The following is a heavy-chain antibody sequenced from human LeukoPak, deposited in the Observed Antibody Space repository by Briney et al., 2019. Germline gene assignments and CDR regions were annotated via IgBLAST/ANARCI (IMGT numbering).Heavy chain of an antibody. CDR2: ISGSGGKT. CDR3: AKRGVVIRVVLVGFHKEAYYFDS. CDR1: GITLSNYG. V-gene: IGHV3-23*01. Sequence: GGSLRLSCAVSGITLSNYGMSWVRQAPGKGLEGVAGISGSGGKTNYAHSVKGRFTISRDSPKNTLYLQMTSLRAEDTAVYFCAKRGVVIRVVLVGFHKEAYYFDSWGQGALVTVSS. D-gene: IGHD1-26*01. J-gene: IGHJ4*02.